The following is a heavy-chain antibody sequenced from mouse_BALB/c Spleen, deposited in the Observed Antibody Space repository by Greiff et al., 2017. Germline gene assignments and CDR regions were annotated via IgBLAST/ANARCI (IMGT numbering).Heavy chain of an antibody. CDR2: INPSTGYT. J-gene: IGHJ4*01. D-gene: IGHD2-1*01. CDR1: GYTFTSYW. Sequence: VQGVESGAELAKPGASVKMSCKASGYTFTSYWMHWVKQRPGQGLEWIGYINPSTGYTEYNQKFKDKATLTADKSSSTAYMQLSSLTSEDSAVYYCAKHIGNSYYAMDYWGQGTSVTVSS. CDR3: AKHIGNSYYAMDY. V-gene: IGHV1-7*01.